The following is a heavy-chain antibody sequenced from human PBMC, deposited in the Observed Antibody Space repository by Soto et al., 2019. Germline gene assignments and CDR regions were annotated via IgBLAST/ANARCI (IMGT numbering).Heavy chain of an antibody. CDR3: ARGTIREYYDFWSGYFARYGMDV. Sequence: LSLTCAVYGGSFSGYYWSWTRQPPGKGLEWIGEINHSGSTNYNPSLKSRVTISVDTSKNQFSLKLSSVTAADTAVYYCARGTIREYYDFWSGYFARYGMDVWGQGT. CDR1: GGSFSGYY. V-gene: IGHV4-34*01. J-gene: IGHJ6*02. CDR2: INHSGST. D-gene: IGHD3-3*01.